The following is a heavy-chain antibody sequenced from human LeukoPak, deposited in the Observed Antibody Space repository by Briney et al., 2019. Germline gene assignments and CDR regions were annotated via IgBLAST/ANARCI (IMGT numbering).Heavy chain of an antibody. D-gene: IGHD6-6*01. V-gene: IGHV3-30-3*01. CDR3: AREMYNSSFDY. CDR1: GFTFSSYA. CDR2: ISYDGSNK. Sequence: GGSLRLSCAASGFTFSSYAMHWVRQAPGKGLEWVAVISYDGSNKYYADSVKGRFTISRDNSKNTLYLQMNSLRAEYTAVYYCAREMYNSSFDYWGQGTLVTVSS. J-gene: IGHJ4*02.